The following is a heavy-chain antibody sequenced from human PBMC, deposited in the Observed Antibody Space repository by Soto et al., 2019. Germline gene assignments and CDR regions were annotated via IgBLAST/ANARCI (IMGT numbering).Heavy chain of an antibody. D-gene: IGHD1-20*01. CDR2: ISSSGSTI. CDR1: GFTFSDYY. V-gene: IGHV3-11*01. CDR3: ARDEPITGTTDYFDY. Sequence: GGSLRLSCAASGFTFSDYYMSWIRQAPGKGLEWVSYISSSGSTIYYADSVKGRFTISRDNAKNSLYLQMNSLRAEDTAVYYCARDEPITGTTDYFDYWAREPWSPSPQ. J-gene: IGHJ4*02.